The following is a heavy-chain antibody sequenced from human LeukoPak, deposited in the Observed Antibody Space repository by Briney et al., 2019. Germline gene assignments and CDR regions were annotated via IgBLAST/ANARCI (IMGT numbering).Heavy chain of an antibody. CDR1: GFTFSNYA. CDR2: LSGSGGST. CDR3: ARVGGSSWYGRDYYYYMDV. Sequence: GGSLRLSCAASGFTFSNYAMSWVRQAPGKGLEWVSALSGSGGSTYYADSVKGRFTISRDNSNNSLYLQMNSLRSDDTAVYFCARVGGSSWYGRDYYYYMDVWGKGTTVTISS. J-gene: IGHJ6*03. D-gene: IGHD6-13*01. V-gene: IGHV3-23*01.